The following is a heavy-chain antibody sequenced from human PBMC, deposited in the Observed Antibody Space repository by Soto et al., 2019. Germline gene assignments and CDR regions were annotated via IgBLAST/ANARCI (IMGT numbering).Heavy chain of an antibody. CDR1: GYTFTDYW. CDR2: IYPGDSDT. Sequence: DSLKISCKGSGYTFTDYWIGWVRQLPGKGLEWMGIIYPGDSDTRYSPSFQGHVTITVDKSTSTAYLQWNTLKASDTAMYYCARYIRNFRDYCYGLDVWGQGTSVTVSA. CDR3: ARYIRNFRDYCYGLDV. J-gene: IGHJ6*01. V-gene: IGHV5-51*01.